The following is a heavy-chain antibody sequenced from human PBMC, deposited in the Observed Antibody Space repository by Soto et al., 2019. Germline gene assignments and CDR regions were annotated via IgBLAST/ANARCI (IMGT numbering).Heavy chain of an antibody. CDR1: GGSFSGYY. J-gene: IGHJ3*02. CDR2: INHSGST. V-gene: IGHV4-34*01. Sequence: QVQLQQWGAGLLKPSETLSLTCAVYGGSFSGYYWSWIRQPPGKGLEWIGEINHSGSTNYNPSLKSRVTISVDTSKNQFSLKLSSATAADTAVYYCARVSSSSWGRRNDAFDIWGQGTMVTVSS. D-gene: IGHD6-13*01. CDR3: ARVSSSSWGRRNDAFDI.